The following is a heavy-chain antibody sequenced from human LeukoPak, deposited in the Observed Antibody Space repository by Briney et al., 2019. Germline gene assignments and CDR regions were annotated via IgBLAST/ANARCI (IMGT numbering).Heavy chain of an antibody. CDR2: IYYRGST. V-gene: IGHV4-61*01. D-gene: IGHD3-10*01. CDR1: GGSVSSGSYY. Sequence: SETLSLTCTVSGGSVSSGSYYWSWIRQPPGKGLEWIGYIYYRGSTNYNPYLKSRVTISVDTSKNQFSLKLSSVTAADTAVYYCASGGPYYYGSGSYPHWGQGTLVTVSS. CDR3: ASGGPYYYGSGSYPH. J-gene: IGHJ4*02.